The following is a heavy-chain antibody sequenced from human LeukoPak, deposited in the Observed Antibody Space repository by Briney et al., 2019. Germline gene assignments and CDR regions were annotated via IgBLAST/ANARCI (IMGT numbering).Heavy chain of an antibody. CDR3: ARDSTVAVAAHYYYYMDV. CDR1: GFTFSSYG. CDR2: ISGSGGST. V-gene: IGHV3-23*01. J-gene: IGHJ6*03. D-gene: IGHD6-19*01. Sequence: GGSLRLSCVASGFTFSSYGMSWVRQAPGKGLEWVSAISGSGGSTYYADSVKGRFTISRDNSKNSLYLQMNSLRAEDTAVYYCARDSTVAVAAHYYYYMDVWGKGTTVTVSS.